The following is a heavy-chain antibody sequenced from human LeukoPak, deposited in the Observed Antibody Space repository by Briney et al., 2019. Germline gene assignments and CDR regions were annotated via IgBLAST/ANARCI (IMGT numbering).Heavy chain of an antibody. CDR2: IYYSGST. CDR1: GGSISSGGYY. CDR3: ARVDYGDYRFDY. J-gene: IGHJ4*02. D-gene: IGHD4-17*01. V-gene: IGHV4-31*03. Sequence: SETLSLTCTVSGGSISSGGYYWSWIRQHPGKGLEWIGYIYYSGSTYYNPSLRSRVTISVDTSKNQFSLKLSSVTAADTAVYYCARVDYGDYRFDYWGQGTLVTVSS.